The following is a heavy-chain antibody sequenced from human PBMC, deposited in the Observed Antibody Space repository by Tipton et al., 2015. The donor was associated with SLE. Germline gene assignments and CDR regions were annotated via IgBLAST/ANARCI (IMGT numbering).Heavy chain of an antibody. CDR3: AKDGETLIDY. CDR1: GFDFGYYA. D-gene: IGHD3-10*01. V-gene: IGHV3-23*03. J-gene: IGHJ4*02. Sequence: GSLRLSCAASGFDFGYYAMSWVRQLPGKRLEWVAVICNHGNDTYYRDSVKGRFIISRDNFKNILYLQMNDLRAEDTALYYCAKDGETLIDYWGQGTLVTVSS. CDR2: ICNHGNDT.